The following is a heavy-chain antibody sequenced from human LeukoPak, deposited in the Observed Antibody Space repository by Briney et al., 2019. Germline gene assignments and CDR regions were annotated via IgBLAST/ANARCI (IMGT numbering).Heavy chain of an antibody. CDR3: ARDTIGIGLRLGEYTDY. CDR1: GGSISSSTYY. Sequence: SETLSLTCTVSGGSISSSTYYWAWIRQPPGKGLEWIGRIYKTGSTNYSPSLKSRVFISVDTSNNQFSLNMNSVTAADTAVYYCARDTIGIGLRLGEYTDYWGQGTLVTVSS. CDR2: IYKTGST. V-gene: IGHV4-39*02. J-gene: IGHJ4*02. D-gene: IGHD3-16*01.